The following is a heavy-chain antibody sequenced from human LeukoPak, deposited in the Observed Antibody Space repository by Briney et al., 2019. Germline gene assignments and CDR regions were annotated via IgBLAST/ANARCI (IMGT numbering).Heavy chain of an antibody. CDR1: GFTFSNSW. V-gene: IGHV3-7*01. D-gene: IGHD1-14*01. J-gene: IGHJ4*02. Sequence: GGSLRLFCAASGFTFSNSWMSWVRQGPGMGLEFVANIKQDGSEMYYVDSVKGRFTISRDNAKNSLYLQMNSLRVEYTAVYYCASGNHVDYSVQGTLVTVSS. CDR2: IKQDGSEM. CDR3: ASGNHVDY.